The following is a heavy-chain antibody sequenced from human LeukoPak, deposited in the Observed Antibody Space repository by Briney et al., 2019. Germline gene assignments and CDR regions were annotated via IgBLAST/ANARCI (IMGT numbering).Heavy chain of an antibody. Sequence: GRSLRLSCAASGFPFSSYGMHWVCQAPGKGLEWVARLVYDERNDYANSVKGRFTISRDNSKNTLYLQMDNLRVDDTAVYHCARDLSAAYDFWGQGILVTVSS. J-gene: IGHJ4*02. CDR1: GFPFSSYG. D-gene: IGHD2-21*01. V-gene: IGHV3-33*01. CDR3: ARDLSAAYDF. CDR2: LVYDERN.